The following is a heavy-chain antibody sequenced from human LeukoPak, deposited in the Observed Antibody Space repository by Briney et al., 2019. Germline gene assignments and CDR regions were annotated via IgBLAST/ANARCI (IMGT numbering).Heavy chain of an antibody. CDR2: INPSGGST. CDR1: GYTFTSYY. D-gene: IGHD3-22*01. V-gene: IGHV1-46*01. CDR3: AGGLLPSDAFDI. Sequence: ASVKVSCKASGYTFTSYYMHWVRQAPGQGLEWMGIINPSGGSTSYAQKFQGRVTMTRDMSTSTVYMELSSLRAEDTAVYYCAGGLLPSDAFDIWGQGTMVTVSS. J-gene: IGHJ3*02.